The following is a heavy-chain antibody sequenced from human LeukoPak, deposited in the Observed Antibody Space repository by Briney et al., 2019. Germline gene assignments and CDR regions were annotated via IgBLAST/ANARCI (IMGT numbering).Heavy chain of an antibody. D-gene: IGHD4-17*01. CDR3: ARNSTVTSPSTGYVDY. CDR2: VYYSGST. J-gene: IGHJ4*02. V-gene: IGHV4-38-2*01. CDR1: GYSISSGDY. Sequence: PSETLSLTCAVSGYSISSGDYWGWIRQPPGKGLEWIGSVYYSGSTHYNPSLKSRVTISVDRSRNQFSLRLSSVTAADTAVYYCARNSTVTSPSTGYVDYWGQGTLATVSS.